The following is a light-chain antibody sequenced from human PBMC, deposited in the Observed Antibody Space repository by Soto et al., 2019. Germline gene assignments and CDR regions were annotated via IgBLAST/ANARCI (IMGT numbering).Light chain of an antibody. J-gene: IGLJ1*01. Sequence: QSVLTQPASVSGSPGQSITISCTGTSSDVGGYSYVSWYQQLPGKAPKLMIYDVSDRPSGVSNRFSGSKSGNTASRTISGLQAEDEADYYCSSYTSSSLYVFGTGTKVTVL. CDR1: SSDVGGYSY. V-gene: IGLV2-14*01. CDR3: SSYTSSSLYV. CDR2: DVS.